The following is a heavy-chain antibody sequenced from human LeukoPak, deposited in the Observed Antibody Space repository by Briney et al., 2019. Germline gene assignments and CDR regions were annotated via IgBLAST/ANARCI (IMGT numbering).Heavy chain of an antibody. V-gene: IGHV4-59*01. Sequence: SETLSLTCTVSGGSISNYYWSWIRQPPGKGLEWIGYIYYSGSTNYNPSFKSRITISVDTSRNQFSLQLSSVTAADTAVYYCARIHRYCSGGACYVLDNWGQGTLVAVSS. CDR2: IYYSGST. CDR3: ARIHRYCSGGACYVLDN. CDR1: GGSISNYY. J-gene: IGHJ4*02. D-gene: IGHD2-15*01.